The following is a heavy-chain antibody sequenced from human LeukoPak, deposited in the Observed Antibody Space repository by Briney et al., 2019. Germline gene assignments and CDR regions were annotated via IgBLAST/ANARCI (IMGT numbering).Heavy chain of an antibody. V-gene: IGHV4-4*07. CDR3: ARGKAGYFDWLSGFDY. Sequence: SETLSLTCTVSGGSISSYYWSWIRQPAGKGLEWIGRIYTSGSTNYNPSLKSRVTMSVDTSKNQFSLKLSSVTAADTAVYYCARGKAGYFDWLSGFDYWGQGTLVTVSS. J-gene: IGHJ4*02. CDR2: IYTSGST. CDR1: GGSISSYY. D-gene: IGHD3-9*01.